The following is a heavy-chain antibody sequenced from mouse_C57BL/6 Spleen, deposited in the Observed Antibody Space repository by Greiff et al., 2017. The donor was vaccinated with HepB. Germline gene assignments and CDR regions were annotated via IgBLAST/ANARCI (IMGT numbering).Heavy chain of an antibody. Sequence: VQLQQSGAELVKPGASVKISCKASGYAFSSYWMNWVKQRPGKGLEWIGQIYPGDGDTNYNGKFKGKATLTADKSSSTAYMQLSSLTSEDSAVYFCAREDYYSNYGFDYWGQGTTLTVSS. D-gene: IGHD2-5*01. CDR2: IYPGDGDT. CDR1: GYAFSSYW. CDR3: AREDYYSNYGFDY. V-gene: IGHV1-80*01. J-gene: IGHJ2*01.